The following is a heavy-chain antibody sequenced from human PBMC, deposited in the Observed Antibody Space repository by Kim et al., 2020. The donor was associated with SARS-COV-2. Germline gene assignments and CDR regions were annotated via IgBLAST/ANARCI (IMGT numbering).Heavy chain of an antibody. CDR1: GGSISSYY. CDR2: IYTSGST. Sequence: SETLSLTCTVSGGSISSYYWSWIRQPAGKGLEWIGRIYTSGSTNYNPSLKSRVTMSVDTSKNQFSLKLSSVTAADTAVYYCARAPSGYSGYDSKYWYFDLWGRGTLVTVSS. CDR3: ARAPSGYSGYDSKYWYFDL. D-gene: IGHD5-12*01. J-gene: IGHJ2*01. V-gene: IGHV4-4*07.